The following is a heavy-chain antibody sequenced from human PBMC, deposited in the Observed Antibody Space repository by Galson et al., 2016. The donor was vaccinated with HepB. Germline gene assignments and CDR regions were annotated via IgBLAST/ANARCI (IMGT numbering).Heavy chain of an antibody. Sequence: PALVKPTQTLTLTCTFSGFSLNTSGVGVGWIRQPPGKAPEWLALIYWDDDKRYSPSLRSRLTITKDTSKNQVVLTMTNMDPVDTATYYCAHSLTAYSNGWEERFDYWGQGTLVTVSS. CDR2: IYWDDDK. V-gene: IGHV2-5*02. D-gene: IGHD6-19*01. CDR1: GFSLNTSGVG. J-gene: IGHJ4*02. CDR3: AHSLTAYSNGWEERFDY.